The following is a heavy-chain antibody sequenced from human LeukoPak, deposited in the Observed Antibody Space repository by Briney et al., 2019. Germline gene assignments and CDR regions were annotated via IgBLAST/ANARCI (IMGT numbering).Heavy chain of an antibody. J-gene: IGHJ5*02. D-gene: IGHD3-10*01. V-gene: IGHV5-51*01. Sequence: GESLKISCKGSGYSFTSYWIGWVRQMPGKGLEWMGIIYPGDSDTRYSPSFQGQVTISADKSISTAYLQWSSLKASDTAMYYCARNTMVRGRFHWFDPWGQGTLVTVSS. CDR3: ARNTMVRGRFHWFDP. CDR2: IYPGDSDT. CDR1: GYSFTSYW.